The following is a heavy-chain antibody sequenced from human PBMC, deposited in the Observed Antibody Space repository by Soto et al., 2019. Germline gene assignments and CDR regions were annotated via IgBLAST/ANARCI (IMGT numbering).Heavy chain of an antibody. D-gene: IGHD6-19*01. CDR1: GDSVSSNSAA. CDR3: ARGGEWLDGYYYFYGMDV. J-gene: IGHJ6*02. Sequence: SQTLSLTCAISGDSVSSNSAAWNWIRQSPSRGLEWLGRTYYRSKWYNDYAVSVKSRITINPDTSKNQFSLQLNSVTPEDTAVYYCARGGEWLDGYYYFYGMDVWGQGTTVTVSS. V-gene: IGHV6-1*01. CDR2: TYYRSKWYN.